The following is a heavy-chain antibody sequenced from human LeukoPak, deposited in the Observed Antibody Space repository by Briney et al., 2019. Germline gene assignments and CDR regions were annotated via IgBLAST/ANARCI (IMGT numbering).Heavy chain of an antibody. CDR2: IKSDGSST. V-gene: IGHV3-74*01. D-gene: IGHD5-12*01. CDR1: GFTFSSYW. CDR3: AKVGGYSGYENFDS. Sequence: PGGSLRLSCVASGFTFSSYWMHWVRQAPGKGLMWVSRIKSDGSSTSYAGSVKGRFTISRDNARNTLYLQMNSLRGEDTAVYYCAKVGGYSGYENFDSWGQGTLVTVSS. J-gene: IGHJ4*02.